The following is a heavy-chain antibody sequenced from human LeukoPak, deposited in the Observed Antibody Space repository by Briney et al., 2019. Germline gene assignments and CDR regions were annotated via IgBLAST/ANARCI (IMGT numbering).Heavy chain of an antibody. CDR1: GYTFTDYY. CDR3: ARDHLRVWFGELAYNWFDP. CDR2: INPNSGGT. V-gene: IGHV1-2*02. D-gene: IGHD3-10*01. Sequence: ASVKVSCKASGYTFTDYYMHWVRQAPGQGLEWMGWINPNSGGTKYAQKFQGRVTMTRDTSIGTAYMELSRLRSDDTAVYYCARDHLRVWFGELAYNWFDPWGQGTLVTVSS. J-gene: IGHJ5*02.